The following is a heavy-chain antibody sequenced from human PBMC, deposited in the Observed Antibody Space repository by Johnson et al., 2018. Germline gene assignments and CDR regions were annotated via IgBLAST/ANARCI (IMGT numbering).Heavy chain of an antibody. V-gene: IGHV3-48*04. CDR1: GFTFSSYS. Sequence: QLFESGGGLVQPGGSLRLSCAASGFTFSSYSMNWVRQAPGKGLEWVSYISSSSSTIYYADAVKCRFTISRDNAKNYLYLQMNSLRAEDTALYYCAKEGWFGGNYYYYYMDVWGKGTTVTVSS. D-gene: IGHD3-10*01. CDR3: AKEGWFGGNYYYYYMDV. J-gene: IGHJ6*03. CDR2: ISSSSSTI.